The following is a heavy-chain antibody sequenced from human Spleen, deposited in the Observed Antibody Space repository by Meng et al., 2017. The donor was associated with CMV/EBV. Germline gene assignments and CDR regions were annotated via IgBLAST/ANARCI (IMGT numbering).Heavy chain of an antibody. CDR2: ISGSGGKT. Sequence: GESLKISCAASGFTFSRNAMSWVRQAPGKGLEWVSAISGSGGKTDYAGSVKGRFTISRDNSKNTLYLQMNSLRVEDTAVYYCAKDSGPGIVYSFDYWGQGTLVTVSS. CDR3: AKDSGPGIVYSFDY. CDR1: GFTFSRNA. J-gene: IGHJ4*02. V-gene: IGHV3-23*01. D-gene: IGHD2-21*01.